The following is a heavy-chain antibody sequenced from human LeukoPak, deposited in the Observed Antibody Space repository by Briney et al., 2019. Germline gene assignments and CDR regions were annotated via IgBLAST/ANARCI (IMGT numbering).Heavy chain of an antibody. Sequence: SVKVSCKASGYTFTSYGISWVRQAPGQGLEWMGRIIPIFGTANYAQKFQGRVTITTDESTSTAYMELSSLRSEDTAVYYCARATGRGGSYYPYYFDYWGQGTLVTVSS. V-gene: IGHV1-69*05. CDR1: GYTFTSYG. D-gene: IGHD1-26*01. CDR3: ARATGRGGSYYPYYFDY. J-gene: IGHJ4*02. CDR2: IIPIFGTA.